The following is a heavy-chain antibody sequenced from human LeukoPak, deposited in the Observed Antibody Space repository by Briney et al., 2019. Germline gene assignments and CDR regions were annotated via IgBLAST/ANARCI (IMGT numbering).Heavy chain of an antibody. CDR3: ARDLRSSSSSGINYYGMDV. CDR2: IYYSGST. J-gene: IGHJ6*02. Sequence: PSETLSLTCTVSGGSISRSGYYWSWIRQHPGKGLEWIGYIYYSGSTYYNPSLKSRVTISVDTSKNQFSLKLSSVTAADTAVYYCARDLRSSSSSGINYYGMDVWGQGTTVTVSS. V-gene: IGHV4-31*03. CDR1: GGSISRSGYY. D-gene: IGHD6-6*01.